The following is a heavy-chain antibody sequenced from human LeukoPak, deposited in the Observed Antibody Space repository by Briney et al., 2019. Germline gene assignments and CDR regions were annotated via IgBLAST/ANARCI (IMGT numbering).Heavy chain of an antibody. CDR2: FDPEDGET. D-gene: IGHD3-22*01. V-gene: IGHV1-24*01. Sequence: ASVKVSCKVSGYTLTELSLHWVRQAPGKGLEWMGCFDPEDGETIYAQKFQGRVTRTGDTSTDTAYMELSSLRSEDTAMYYCATAPPQYYYDSSGHYLFHYWGQGTLVTVSS. CDR3: ATAPPQYYYDSSGHYLFHY. CDR1: GYTLTELS. J-gene: IGHJ4*02.